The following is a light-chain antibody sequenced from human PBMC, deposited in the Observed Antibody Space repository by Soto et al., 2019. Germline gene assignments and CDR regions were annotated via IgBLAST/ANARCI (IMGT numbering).Light chain of an antibody. CDR3: QQYFASSWT. V-gene: IGKV3-20*01. Sequence: EIGLTQSPGTLSSSPGERATLSCRASQSIDNRYFAWYHHKPGQAPRLLIYATSSRATGVPDRFGGSGSGTDFTLTINRLEPEDFAVYYCQQYFASSWTFGQGTKVDIK. CDR1: QSIDNRY. CDR2: ATS. J-gene: IGKJ1*01.